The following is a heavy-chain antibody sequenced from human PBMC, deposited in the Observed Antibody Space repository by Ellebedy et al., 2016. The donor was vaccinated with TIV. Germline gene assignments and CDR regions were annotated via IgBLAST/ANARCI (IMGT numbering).Heavy chain of an antibody. CDR1: GFTFSIYW. J-gene: IGHJ4*02. D-gene: IGHD2-15*01. Sequence: GESLKISCAASGFTFSIYWMNWVRPAPGQGLELVANIKEDGSRTSYVDSVRGRFPISRDNAKNSLYLQMNSLRAEDTAVYYCATGARSEGGYWGQGTLVTVSS. V-gene: IGHV3-7*01. CDR2: IKEDGSRT. CDR3: ATGARSEGGY.